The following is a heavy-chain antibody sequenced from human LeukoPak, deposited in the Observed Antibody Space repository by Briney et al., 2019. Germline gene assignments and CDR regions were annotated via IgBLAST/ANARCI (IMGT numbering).Heavy chain of an antibody. CDR1: GGSISSYY. V-gene: IGHV4-4*07. J-gene: IGHJ4*02. Sequence: PSETLSLTCTVSGGSISSYYWTWIRQPAGKGLEWIGRIYSSGNTNYNPSLKSRVTMSVDTSKNQSSLKLSSVTPADTAVYYCASYSGNNAYYGYWGQGTLVTVSS. CDR3: ASYSGNNAYYGY. CDR2: IYSSGNT. D-gene: IGHD1-26*01.